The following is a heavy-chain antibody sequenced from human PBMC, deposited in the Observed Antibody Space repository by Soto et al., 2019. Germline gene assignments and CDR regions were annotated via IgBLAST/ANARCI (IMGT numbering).Heavy chain of an antibody. V-gene: IGHV4-34*01. Sequence: QVKLQQWGAGLLKPSETLSLTCAVYRGSLSGYYWSWIRQPQGKGLEWIGEINHSASTNYNPSLKSRVTISVDMSENQFSLKLSSVTAADTAVYYCARGALYYGMDVWGQGTTVTVSS. J-gene: IGHJ6*02. CDR3: ARGALYYGMDV. CDR1: RGSLSGYY. CDR2: INHSAST.